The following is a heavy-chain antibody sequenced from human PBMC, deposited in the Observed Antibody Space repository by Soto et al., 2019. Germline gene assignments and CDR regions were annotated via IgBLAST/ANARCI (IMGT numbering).Heavy chain of an antibody. CDR3: ARDREPDGIWTFDS. Sequence: PGGSLRFSCAASGFTLSTYTMNWVRQPPGKGLEWVSGIFQSGATFYTDSVKGRFTISRDNSKSMVYLQMDSLRADDTALYYCARDREPDGIWTFDSWGQGTLVTVSS. CDR2: IFQSGAT. D-gene: IGHD3-9*01. V-gene: IGHV3-23*01. J-gene: IGHJ4*02. CDR1: GFTLSTYT.